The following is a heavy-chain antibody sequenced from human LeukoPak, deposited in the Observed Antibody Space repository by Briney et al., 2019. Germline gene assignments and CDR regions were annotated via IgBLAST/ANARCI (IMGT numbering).Heavy chain of an antibody. CDR3: ARAEALKFRDFDY. CDR1: GFTVSSNY. Sequence: GGSLRLSCAASGFTVSSNYMSWVRQAPGKGLEWVSSITSSGSYIYYADSVRGRFTISRDNARNSLYLQMNSLRAEDTATYYCARAEALKFRDFDYWGQGTLVTVSS. V-gene: IGHV3-21*01. J-gene: IGHJ4*02. CDR2: ITSSGSYI.